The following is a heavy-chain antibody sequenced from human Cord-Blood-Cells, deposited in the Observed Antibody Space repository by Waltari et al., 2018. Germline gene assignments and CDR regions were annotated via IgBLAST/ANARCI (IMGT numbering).Heavy chain of an antibody. D-gene: IGHD1-7*01. Sequence: QVQLVDSGGGVVQPGRSLRLSCAASGFTFSSYGMHWVRQAPGKGLEWVAVIWYDGSNKYYADSVKGRFTISRDNSKNTLYLQMNSLRAEDTAVYYCARWYNWNYGPQRGMDVWGQGTTVTVSS. V-gene: IGHV3-33*01. J-gene: IGHJ6*02. CDR2: IWYDGSNK. CDR3: ARWYNWNYGPQRGMDV. CDR1: GFTFSSYG.